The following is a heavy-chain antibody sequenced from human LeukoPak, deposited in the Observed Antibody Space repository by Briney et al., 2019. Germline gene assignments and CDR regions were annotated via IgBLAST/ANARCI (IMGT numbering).Heavy chain of an antibody. CDR2: ITSGSSHI. D-gene: IGHD1-26*01. CDR1: GFTFSSYN. V-gene: IGHV3-21*01. CDR3: ARDPYSGSYGADYYYYMDV. Sequence: GALRLSCAASGFTFSSYNMNWVRQTPGQGLEWVSSITSGSSHIYYADSVKGRFTISRDNAKSSLYLQMNSLRAEDTAVYYRARDPYSGSYGADYYYYMDVWGKGTTVTISS. J-gene: IGHJ6*03.